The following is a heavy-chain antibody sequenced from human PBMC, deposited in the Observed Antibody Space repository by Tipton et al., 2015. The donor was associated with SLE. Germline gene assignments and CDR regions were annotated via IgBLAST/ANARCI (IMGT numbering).Heavy chain of an antibody. Sequence: TLSLTCTVSGGSISSSSYYWSWIRQPAGKGLEWIGRIYTSGSTNYNPSLKSRVTISVDTSKNQFSLKLSSVTAADTAVYYCARDAFDIWGQGTMVTVSS. CDR1: GGSISSSSYY. CDR2: IYTSGST. V-gene: IGHV4-61*02. J-gene: IGHJ3*02. CDR3: ARDAFDI.